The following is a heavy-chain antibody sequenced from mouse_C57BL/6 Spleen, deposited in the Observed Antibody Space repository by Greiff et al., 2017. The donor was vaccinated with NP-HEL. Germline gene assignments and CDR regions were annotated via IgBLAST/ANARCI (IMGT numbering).Heavy chain of an antibody. CDR3: ARGTDGYFFDY. CDR1: GFTFSDYG. Sequence: EVKLMESGGGLVKPGGSLKLSCAASGFTFSDYGMHWVRQAPEKGLEWVAYISSGSSTIYYADTVKGRFTISRDNAKNTLFLQMTSLRSEDTAMYYCARGTDGYFFDYWGQGTTLTVSS. V-gene: IGHV5-17*01. J-gene: IGHJ2*01. CDR2: ISSGSSTI. D-gene: IGHD2-3*01.